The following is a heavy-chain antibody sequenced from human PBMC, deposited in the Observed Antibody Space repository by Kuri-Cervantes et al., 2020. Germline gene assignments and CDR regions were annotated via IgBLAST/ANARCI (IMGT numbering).Heavy chain of an antibody. CDR3: ASLPLQFLGGIDS. CDR2: IYHSGST. V-gene: IGHV4-38-2*01. J-gene: IGHJ4*02. D-gene: IGHD3-3*01. Sequence: ESLKISCAVSGYSISSGDYWGWIRQPPGKGLEWIGSIYHSGSTYYNPSLKSRVTISVDTSKNQFSLKLSSVTAADTAVYYCASLPLQFLGGIDSWGQGTLVTVSS. CDR1: GYSISSGDY.